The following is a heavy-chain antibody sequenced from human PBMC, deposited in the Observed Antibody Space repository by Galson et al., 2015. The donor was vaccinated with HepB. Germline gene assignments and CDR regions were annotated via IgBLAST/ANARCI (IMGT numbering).Heavy chain of an antibody. CDR2: IIPIFGTA. CDR3: ARGGRDYYDSSGYSKFDY. CDR1: GGTFSSYA. Sequence: SVKVSCKASGGTFSSYAISWVRQAPGQGLEWMGGIIPIFGTANYAQKFQGRVTITADESTSTAYMELSSLRSEDTAVYYCARGGRDYYDSSGYSKFDYWGQGTLVTVSS. J-gene: IGHJ4*02. V-gene: IGHV1-69*13. D-gene: IGHD3-22*01.